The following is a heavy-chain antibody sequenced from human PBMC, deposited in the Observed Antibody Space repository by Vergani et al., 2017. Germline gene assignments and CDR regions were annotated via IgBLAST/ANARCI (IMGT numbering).Heavy chain of an antibody. Sequence: QVQLQESGPGLVKPPGTLSLTCTVSGGSISNNNWWSWVRQPPGKGLEWIGEVYHSGRTNYNPSLKSRVTISVDKSKNQISLKLRSVTAADTAVYYCVRQWKLQGAFVIWGQGTMVTVSS. CDR3: VRQWKLQGAFVI. CDR2: VYHSGRT. CDR1: GGSISNNNW. D-gene: IGHD1-1*01. J-gene: IGHJ3*02. V-gene: IGHV4-4*03.